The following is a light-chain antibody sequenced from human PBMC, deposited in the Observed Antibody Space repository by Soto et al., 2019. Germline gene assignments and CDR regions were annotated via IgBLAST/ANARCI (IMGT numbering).Light chain of an antibody. J-gene: IGKJ1*01. CDR1: QSVSSSD. Sequence: IVLTQSPGTVSLSPGERVTLCCRSCQSVSSSDLAWHQQRPGQAPRLLIYGASNRATGIPDRFSGSGSGTDFTLTISRLEPEDFAVYYRQQYGPSLTWTFGQGTKVDIK. CDR3: QQYGPSLTWT. CDR2: GAS. V-gene: IGKV3-20*01.